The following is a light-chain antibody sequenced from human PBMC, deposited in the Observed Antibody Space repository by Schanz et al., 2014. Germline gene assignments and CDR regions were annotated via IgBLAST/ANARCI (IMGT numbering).Light chain of an antibody. CDR1: QSLSGGY. Sequence: IVLTQSPATLSLSPGDSATLSCRASQSLSGGYLAWYRQKPGQPPRLLIFDTSNRATGIPARFRGSASGTDFTLTISRLEPEDLAVYYCQHCTDTVTFGQGTNLQIK. V-gene: IGKV3-11*01. CDR2: DTS. J-gene: IGKJ2*01. CDR3: QHCTDTVT.